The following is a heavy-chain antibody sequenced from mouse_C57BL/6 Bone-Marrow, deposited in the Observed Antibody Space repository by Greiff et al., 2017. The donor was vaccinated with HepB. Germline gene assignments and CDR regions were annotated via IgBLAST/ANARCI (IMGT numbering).Heavy chain of an antibody. CDR2: ISTYYGDA. V-gene: IGHV1-67*01. CDR1: GYTFTDYA. Sequence: VQLQQSGPELVRPGVSVKISCKGSGYTFTDYAMHWVKQSHAKSLEWIGVISTYYGDASYNQKFKDKATMTADKSSSTAYMELARLTSEDSAVYSCARFYDYDAVYFDYWGQGTTLTVSS. J-gene: IGHJ2*01. D-gene: IGHD2-4*01. CDR3: ARFYDYDAVYFDY.